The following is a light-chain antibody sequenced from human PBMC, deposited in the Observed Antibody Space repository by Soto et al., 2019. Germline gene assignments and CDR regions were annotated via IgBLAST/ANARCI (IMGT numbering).Light chain of an antibody. CDR1: QSVSSY. CDR3: QKRSNWPSIT. Sequence: VFRQSPATLSLSPGERSILSSRGSQSVSSYLAWYQQHPGQARRLLIYDASNRATGIPARFSGSGSGTDFTLSINTLEPEDFAVYYCQKRSNWPSITFGQGTRLEIK. CDR2: DAS. J-gene: IGKJ5*01. V-gene: IGKV3-11*01.